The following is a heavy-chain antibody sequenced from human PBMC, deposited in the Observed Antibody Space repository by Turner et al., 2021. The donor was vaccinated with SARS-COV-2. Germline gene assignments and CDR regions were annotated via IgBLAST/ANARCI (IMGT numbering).Heavy chain of an antibody. CDR3: ARDQFDGMDV. CDR1: GYTFPDYY. Sequence: QVQLVLSGAEVKKRVASEKVSCKASGYTFPDYYMPGVRQAPGQGLEWMGWINPNSGGTNYAQKFQGRVTMTRDTSISTAYMELSRLRSDDTAVYYGARDQFDGMDVWGQGTTVTVSS. D-gene: IGHD3-10*01. J-gene: IGHJ6*02. CDR2: INPNSGGT. V-gene: IGHV1-2*02.